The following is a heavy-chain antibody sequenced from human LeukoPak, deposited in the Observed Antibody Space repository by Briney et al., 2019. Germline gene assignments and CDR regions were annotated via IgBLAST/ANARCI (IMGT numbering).Heavy chain of an antibody. CDR2: IYYSGST. CDR3: ARAKTMALDY. CDR1: GGSISSGGYY. V-gene: IGHV4-61*08. D-gene: IGHD3-10*01. J-gene: IGHJ4*02. Sequence: SETLSLTCTVSGGSISSGGYYWSWLRQPPGKGLEWIGYIYYSGSTNYNPSLKSRVTISVDTSKNQFSLKLSSVTAADTAVYYCARAKTMALDYWGQGTLVTVSS.